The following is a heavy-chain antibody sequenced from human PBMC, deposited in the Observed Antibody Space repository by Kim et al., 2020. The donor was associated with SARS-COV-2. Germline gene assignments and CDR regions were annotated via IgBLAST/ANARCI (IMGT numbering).Heavy chain of an antibody. CDR1: GYSFTSYW. Sequence: GESLKISCKGSGYSFTSYWIGWVRQMPGKGLEWMGIIYPGDSDTRYSPSFQGQVTISADKSISTAYLQWSSLKASDTAMYYCARPGYCSGGSCRSHDAFDIWGQGTMVTVSS. CDR3: ARPGYCSGGSCRSHDAFDI. CDR2: IYPGDSDT. V-gene: IGHV5-51*01. D-gene: IGHD2-15*01. J-gene: IGHJ3*02.